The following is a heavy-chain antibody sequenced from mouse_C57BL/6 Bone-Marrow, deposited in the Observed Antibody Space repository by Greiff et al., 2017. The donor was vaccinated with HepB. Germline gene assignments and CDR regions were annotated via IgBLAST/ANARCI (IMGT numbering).Heavy chain of an antibody. CDR2: IYPGSGST. D-gene: IGHD1-2*01. Sequence: QVQLQQPGAELVKPGASVKMSCKASGYTFTSYWITWVKQRPGQGLEWIGDIYPGSGSTNYNEKFKSKATLTVDTSSSTAYMQLSSLTSEDSAVYYCARSGPHYYGLPRFSCWGQGTLVTVSA. V-gene: IGHV1-55*01. CDR3: ARSGPHYYGLPRFSC. J-gene: IGHJ3*01. CDR1: GYTFTSYW.